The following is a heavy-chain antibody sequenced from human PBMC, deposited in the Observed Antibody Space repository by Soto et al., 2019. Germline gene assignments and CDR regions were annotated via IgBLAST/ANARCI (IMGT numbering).Heavy chain of an antibody. Sequence: SETLSLTCTVSGGSTDSLYLSWIRQPPGKGLEWIGDIYHSGSTYYNPSLKSRVTISVDTSKNQFSLKLTSVTAADTALYYCARRNLFFDYWGQGALVTVSS. CDR3: ARRNLFFDY. V-gene: IGHV4-59*08. J-gene: IGHJ4*02. CDR2: IYHSGST. CDR1: GGSTDSLY.